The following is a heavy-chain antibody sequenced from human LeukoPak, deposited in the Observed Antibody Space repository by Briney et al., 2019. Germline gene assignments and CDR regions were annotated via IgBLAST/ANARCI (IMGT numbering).Heavy chain of an antibody. V-gene: IGHV4-39*02. CDR2: IYYNGRT. D-gene: IGHD4-23*01. CDR1: GGSISSSSFY. CDR3: AREVTTVANFDL. J-gene: IGHJ2*01. Sequence: PSETLSLTCTVSGGSISSSSFYWGWIRQPPGKGLEWIGSIYYNGRTYYNPSLKGRVTISADTSKNQFSLNLSSVTAADTAVYYCAREVTTVANFDLWGRGTLVTVSS.